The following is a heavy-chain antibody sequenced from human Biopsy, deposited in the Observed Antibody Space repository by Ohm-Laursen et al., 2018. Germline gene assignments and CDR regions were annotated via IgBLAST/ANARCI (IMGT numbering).Heavy chain of an antibody. J-gene: IGHJ2*01. CDR3: ARRSAANWYFNL. CDR1: GGSITSYS. Sequence: SETLSLTCTVSGGSITSYSWSWIRQPPGKGLEPIGYIYNTGDTTYTPSLQSRVTISLDTSNNQLSRRLRSMTAADAAVYYCARRSAANWYFNLWGRGTLVTVSS. V-gene: IGHV4-59*08. CDR2: IYNTGDT. D-gene: IGHD6-25*01.